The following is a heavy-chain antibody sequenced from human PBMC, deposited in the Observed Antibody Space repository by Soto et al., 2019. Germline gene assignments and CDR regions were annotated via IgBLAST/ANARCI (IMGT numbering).Heavy chain of an antibody. CDR2: INSDGSST. CDR3: VRTSLVVAAATREDY. Sequence: PGASLRLSCAASGLTFSSYCMHWVRQAPEKGLVWVSRINSDGSSTSYADSVKGRFTISRDNAKNTLYLQMNSLRAEDTAVFYCVRTSLVVAAATREDYWGQGTLVTVSS. J-gene: IGHJ4*02. CDR1: GLTFSSYC. D-gene: IGHD2-15*01. V-gene: IGHV3-74*01.